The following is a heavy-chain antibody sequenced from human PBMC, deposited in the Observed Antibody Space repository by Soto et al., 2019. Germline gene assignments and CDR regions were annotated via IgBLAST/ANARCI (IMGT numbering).Heavy chain of an antibody. CDR3: ARVLMAYYYDSSGPWTIDP. D-gene: IGHD3-22*01. V-gene: IGHV6-1*01. CDR2: TYYRSKWYN. CDR1: GDSVSSNSAS. J-gene: IGHJ5*02. Sequence: PSQTLSLTCAISGDSVSSNSASWNCIRQSPSRGLEWLGRTYYRSKWYNDYAVSVKSRITINPDTSKNQFSLQLNSVTPEDTAVYYCARVLMAYYYDSSGPWTIDPWGQGTLVTVSS.